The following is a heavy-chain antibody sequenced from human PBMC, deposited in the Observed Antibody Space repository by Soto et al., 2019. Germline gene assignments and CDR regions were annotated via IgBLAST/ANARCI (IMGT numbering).Heavy chain of an antibody. CDR1: GGSFSSFY. J-gene: IGHJ4*02. CDR3: SRHSSSWPIFDV. Sequence: SETLSLTCTVSGGSFSSFYWNWIRQPPGKGLEWIGNIYDSGSPIYNPSLKSRVTISVDTSKNQFSLKLSSVTAADTAVYYCSRHSSSWPIFDVWGQGTLVTVSS. D-gene: IGHD6-13*01. V-gene: IGHV4-59*08. CDR2: IYDSGSP.